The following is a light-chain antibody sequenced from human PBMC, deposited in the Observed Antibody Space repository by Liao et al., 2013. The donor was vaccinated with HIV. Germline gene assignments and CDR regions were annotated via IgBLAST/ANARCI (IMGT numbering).Light chain of an antibody. Sequence: SYELTQPPSVSVSPGQTATITCSGDNLGDEYACWYQQKPGQSPVLVIYQDTKRPSGIPERFSGSNSGNTATLTISGVEGGDEADYYCLVADSSTFPLWVFGGGTKLTVL. CDR1: NLGDEY. V-gene: IGLV3-1*01. J-gene: IGLJ3*02. CDR2: QDT. CDR3: LVADSSTFPLWV.